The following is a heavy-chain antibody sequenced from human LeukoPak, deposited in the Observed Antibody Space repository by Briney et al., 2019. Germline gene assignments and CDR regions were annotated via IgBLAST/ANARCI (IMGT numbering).Heavy chain of an antibody. D-gene: IGHD2-8*01. CDR1: GFTFSSYG. J-gene: IGHJ4*02. Sequence: PGGSLRLSCAASGFTFSSYGMHWVRQAPGKGLEWVAFIRYDGSNKYYADSVKGRFTIPRDNSKNTLYLQMNSLRAEDTAVYYCAKDRDCTNGVCYTFDYWGQGTLVTVSS. CDR3: AKDRDCTNGVCYTFDY. V-gene: IGHV3-30*02. CDR2: IRYDGSNK.